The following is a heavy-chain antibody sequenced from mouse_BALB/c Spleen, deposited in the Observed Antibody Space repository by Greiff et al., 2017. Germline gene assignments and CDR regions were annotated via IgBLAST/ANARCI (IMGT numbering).Heavy chain of an antibody. CDR2: INPSNGRT. Sequence: QVHVKQPGAELVKPGASVKLSCKASGYTFTSYWMHWVKQRPGQGLEWIGEINPSNGRTNYNEKFKSKATLTVDKSSSTAYMQLSSLTSEDSAVYYCADRFAYWGQGTLVTVSA. CDR1: GYTFTSYW. V-gene: IGHV1S81*02. CDR3: ADRFAY. J-gene: IGHJ3*01.